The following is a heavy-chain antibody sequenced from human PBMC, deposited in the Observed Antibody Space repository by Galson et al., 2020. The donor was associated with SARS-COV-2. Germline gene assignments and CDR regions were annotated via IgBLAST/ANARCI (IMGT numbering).Heavy chain of an antibody. Sequence: GGSLRLSCAASGFTFSGYAMHWVRQAPGKGLEWLAIISYDGDNRYYTDSVKGRFTSSRDNSKNTLHLQMNSLRHDDTALYYCARARGATVAAVYFDFWGQGVLVTVSS. CDR3: ARARGATVAAVYFDF. D-gene: IGHD4-17*01. J-gene: IGHJ4*02. CDR1: GFTFSGYA. CDR2: ISYDGDNR. V-gene: IGHV3-30*03.